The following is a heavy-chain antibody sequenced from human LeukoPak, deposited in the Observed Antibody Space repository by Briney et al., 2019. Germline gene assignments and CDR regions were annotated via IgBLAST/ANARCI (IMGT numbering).Heavy chain of an antibody. CDR1: GYTFTAYG. CDR3: ARDEGAYSDYIWGSYRPPGKHKGMDV. J-gene: IGHJ6*02. V-gene: IGHV1-18*01. D-gene: IGHD3-16*02. CDR2: IITHNSDT. Sequence: ASVKVSCKASGYTFTAYGVSWVRQAPGQGLEWMGWIITHNSDTKYAQKFQGRLTMTTDTSTDTAYMDLRSLRSDDTAVYYCARDEGAYSDYIWGSYRPPGKHKGMDVWGQGTTVTVSS.